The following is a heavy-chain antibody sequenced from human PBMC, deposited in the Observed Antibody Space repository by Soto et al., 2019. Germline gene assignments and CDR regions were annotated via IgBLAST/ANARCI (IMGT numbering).Heavy chain of an antibody. CDR1: GGSISSDEYF. D-gene: IGHD6-6*01. CDR2: IYYTGRT. Sequence: SETLALACTVSGGSISSDEYFWTWIRQPPGKGMEWIGYIYYTGRTNYNPSLESRLTISIDRSKNQFSLTLSSVSAADKALYYCARDHSNSPAYFDYWGQGTLVTVSS. CDR3: ARDHSNSPAYFDY. V-gene: IGHV4-30-4*01. J-gene: IGHJ4*02.